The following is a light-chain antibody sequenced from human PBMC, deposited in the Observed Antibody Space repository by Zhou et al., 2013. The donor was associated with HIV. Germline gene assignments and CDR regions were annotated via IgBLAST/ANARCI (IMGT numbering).Light chain of an antibody. Sequence: QPVLTQSSSASASLGSSVKLTCTLSSGHRSYIIAWHQQQPGKAPRYLMKLEGSGSYNKGSGVPDRFSGSSSVTDRYLTISNLQSEDEADYYCETWDSNTRVFGGGTKLTVL. CDR3: ETWDSNTRV. J-gene: IGLJ2*01. CDR2: LEGSGSY. V-gene: IGLV4-60*03. CDR1: SGHRSYI.